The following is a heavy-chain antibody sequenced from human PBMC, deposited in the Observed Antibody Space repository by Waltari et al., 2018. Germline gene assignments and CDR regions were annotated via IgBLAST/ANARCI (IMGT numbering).Heavy chain of an antibody. Sequence: QVQLVQSGAEVKQPGSSVKVSCKASGYTFTGYYIHWVRPAPGQGPEWMGRINPNSGGTNYAQKFQGMVTMTRDTSISTAYMELSRLRSDDTAVYYCARAGREFVVVVAAISYWYFDLWGRGTLVTVSS. D-gene: IGHD2-15*01. CDR1: GYTFTGYY. CDR3: ARAGREFVVVVAAISYWYFDL. V-gene: IGHV1-2*06. J-gene: IGHJ2*01. CDR2: INPNSGGT.